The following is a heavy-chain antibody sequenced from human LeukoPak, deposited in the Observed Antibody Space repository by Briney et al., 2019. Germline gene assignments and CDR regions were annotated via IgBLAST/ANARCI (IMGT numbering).Heavy chain of an antibody. CDR1: GYTFTGYY. D-gene: IGHD3-3*01. J-gene: IGHJ6*03. CDR3: ASHPPRYFGVVTDYYYMDV. V-gene: IGHV1-2*02. Sequence: ASVKVSCKASGYTFTGYYMHWVRQAPGQGLEWMGWINPNSGGTNYAQKFQGRVTMTRDTSISTAYMELSRLRSDDTAVYYCASHPPRYFGVVTDYYYMDVWGKGTTVTVPS. CDR2: INPNSGGT.